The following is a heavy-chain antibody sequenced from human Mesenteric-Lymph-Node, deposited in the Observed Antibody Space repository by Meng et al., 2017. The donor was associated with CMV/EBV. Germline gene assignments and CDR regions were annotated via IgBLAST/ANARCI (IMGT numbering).Heavy chain of an antibody. CDR1: GGSISSSSYY. CDR2: IYYSGST. D-gene: IGHD6-13*01. V-gene: IGHV4-39*01. CDR3: ARRSAAGGDLDY. Sequence: VSGGSISSSSYYWGWIRQPPGKGLEWIGSIYYSGSTYYNPSLKSRVTISVDTSKNQFSLKLSSVTAADTAVYYCARRSAAGGDLDYWGQGTLVTVSS. J-gene: IGHJ4*02.